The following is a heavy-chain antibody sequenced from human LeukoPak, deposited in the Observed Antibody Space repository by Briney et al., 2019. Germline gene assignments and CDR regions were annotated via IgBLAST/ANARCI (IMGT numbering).Heavy chain of an antibody. D-gene: IGHD6-13*01. CDR1: GYTFTSYD. CDR2: ISAYNGNT. J-gene: IGHJ4*02. V-gene: IGHV1-18*01. Sequence: ASVKVSCRASGYTFTSYDINWVRQATGQGLEWMGWISAYNGNTNYAQKLQGRVTMTTDTSTSTAYMELRSLRSDDTAVYYCATTASPYSTYDYWGQGTLVTVSS. CDR3: ATTASPYSTYDY.